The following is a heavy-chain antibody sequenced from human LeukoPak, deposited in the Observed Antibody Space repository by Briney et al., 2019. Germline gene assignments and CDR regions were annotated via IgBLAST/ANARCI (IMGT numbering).Heavy chain of an antibody. V-gene: IGHV1-18*01. CDR2: ISAYNGNT. CDR3: AREEYCSSTSCSRRDAFDI. J-gene: IGHJ3*02. D-gene: IGHD2-2*01. CDR1: GYTFTSCG. Sequence: ASVKVSCKASGYTFTSCGISWVRQAPGQGLEWMGWISAYNGNTNYAQKLQGRVTMTTDTSTSTAYMELRSLRSDDTAVYYCAREEYCSSTSCSRRDAFDIWGQGTMVTVSS.